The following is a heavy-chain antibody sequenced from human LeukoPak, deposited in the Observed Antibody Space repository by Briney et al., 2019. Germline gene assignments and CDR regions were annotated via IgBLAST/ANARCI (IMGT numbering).Heavy chain of an antibody. CDR3: VRGGIQVSGIDAFDI. V-gene: IGHV3-13*01. CDR1: GFTFRNYD. D-gene: IGHD5/OR15-5a*01. CDR2: IGIADDT. Sequence: GGSLRLSCAASGFTFRNYDMHWVRQFPGKGLEWVSAIGIADDTHYPDSVKGRFTISRENAKNSLYLQMNSLRDGDTAVYYCVRGGIQVSGIDAFDIWGQGTMVTVSS. J-gene: IGHJ3*02.